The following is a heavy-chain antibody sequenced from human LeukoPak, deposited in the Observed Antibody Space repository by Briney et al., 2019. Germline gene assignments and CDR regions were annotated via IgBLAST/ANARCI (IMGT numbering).Heavy chain of an antibody. D-gene: IGHD3-9*01. CDR3: ARLPPRSDILTYYANSFDY. Sequence: SDTLSLTCSVSGASIRSSDYYWAWIRQPPGEGVEWIGNIYYSGSTYYNPSFNSRVTISLDTSKNRFALNLTAVTAADTAVFYCARLPPRSDILTYYANSFDYWGQGTLVTVSS. CDR1: GASIRSSDYY. J-gene: IGHJ4*02. CDR2: IYYSGST. V-gene: IGHV4-39*01.